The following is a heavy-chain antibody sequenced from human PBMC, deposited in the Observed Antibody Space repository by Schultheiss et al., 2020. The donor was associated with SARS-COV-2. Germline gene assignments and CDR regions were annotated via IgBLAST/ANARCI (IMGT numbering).Heavy chain of an antibody. CDR2: ISSSSNFI. Sequence: GGSLRLSCAASGFTFSSYSMNWVRQAPGKGLEWVSSISSSSNFIYYADSVKGRFTISRDNAKNSLYLHMNSLRAEDTAVFYCARDNGAQAGPRTHFDYWGQGSVVTVSS. CDR1: GFTFSSYS. V-gene: IGHV3-21*01. J-gene: IGHJ4*02. D-gene: IGHD6-13*01. CDR3: ARDNGAQAGPRTHFDY.